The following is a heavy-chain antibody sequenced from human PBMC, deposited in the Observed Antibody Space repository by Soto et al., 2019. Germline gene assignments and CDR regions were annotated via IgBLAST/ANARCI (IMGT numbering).Heavy chain of an antibody. J-gene: IGHJ4*02. CDR3: AKGGHEGYCSGGSCRASFDY. CDR2: ISGSGGST. V-gene: IGHV3-23*01. CDR1: GFTFGSYA. Sequence: PGGSLRLSCAASGFTFGSYAINWVRQAPGKGLEWVSTISGSGGSTYYADSLKGRFTISRDNAKNTAHLQMNSLRAEDTAVYYCAKGGHEGYCSGGSCRASFDYWGQGTLVTVSS. D-gene: IGHD2-15*01.